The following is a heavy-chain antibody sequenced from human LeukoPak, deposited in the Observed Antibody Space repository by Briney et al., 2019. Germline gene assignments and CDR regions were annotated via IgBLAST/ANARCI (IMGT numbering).Heavy chain of an antibody. CDR3: ARRDITGTTFSDY. J-gene: IGHJ4*02. CDR1: GYTFTGYY. CDR2: INPNSGGT. V-gene: IGHV1-2*06. D-gene: IGHD1-7*01. Sequence: ASVKVSCKASGYTFTGYYMHWVRQAPGQGLEWMGRINPNSGGTNYAQKFQGRVTMTRDTSISTAYMELSRLRSDDTAVYYCARRDITGTTFSDYWGQGTLVTVSS.